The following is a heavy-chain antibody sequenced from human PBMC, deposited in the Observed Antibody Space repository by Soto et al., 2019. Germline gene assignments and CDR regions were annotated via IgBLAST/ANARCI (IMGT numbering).Heavy chain of an antibody. Sequence: QVQLVESGGGVVQPGRSLRLSCAASGFTFSSYGMHWVRQAPGKGLEWVAVISYDGSNKYYADSVKGRFTISRDNSKNTLYLQMNSLRADDTAVYYCAKDYVAATTYYYYGMDVWGQGTTVTVSS. D-gene: IGHD2-15*01. CDR2: ISYDGSNK. CDR3: AKDYVAATTYYYYGMDV. J-gene: IGHJ6*02. V-gene: IGHV3-30*18. CDR1: GFTFSSYG.